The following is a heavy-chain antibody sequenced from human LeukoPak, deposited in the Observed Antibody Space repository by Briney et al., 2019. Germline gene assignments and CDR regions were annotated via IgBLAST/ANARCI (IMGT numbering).Heavy chain of an antibody. J-gene: IGHJ4*02. Sequence: SETLSLTCTVSGGSISSSSYYWGWIRQPPGKGLEWIGYIYYTGSTNYNPSLKSRVTISVDTSKNEFSLNLSSVTAADTAVYYCGRGGSSSELSRFDYWGQGILVTVSS. D-gene: IGHD6-6*01. CDR3: GRGGSSSELSRFDY. CDR2: IYYTGST. V-gene: IGHV4-61*05. CDR1: GGSISSSSYY.